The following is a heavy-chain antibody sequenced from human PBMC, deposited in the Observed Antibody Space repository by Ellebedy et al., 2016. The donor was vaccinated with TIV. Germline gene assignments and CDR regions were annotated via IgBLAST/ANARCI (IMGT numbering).Heavy chain of an antibody. J-gene: IGHJ3*02. CDR1: GFTFSSYA. Sequence: GGSLRLSXAASGFTFSSYAMSWVRQAPGKGLEWVSAINGSGGSTYYADSVKGRFTISRDNSKNTLYLQMNSLRAEDTAVYYCAKGGETSGAFDIWGQGTMVTVSS. V-gene: IGHV3-23*01. D-gene: IGHD3-10*01. CDR2: INGSGGST. CDR3: AKGGETSGAFDI.